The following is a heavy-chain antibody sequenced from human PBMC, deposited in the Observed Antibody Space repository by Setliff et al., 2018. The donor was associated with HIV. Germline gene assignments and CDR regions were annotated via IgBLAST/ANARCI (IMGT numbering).Heavy chain of an antibody. Sequence: PGGSLRLSCAASGFTFSSYAMSWVRQAPGKGLEWVSAISGSGGSTYYADSVKGRFTISRDNSKNTLYLQMNSLRAEDTAVYYCAGNVEHYGGNFGQGFDIWGQGTMVTVS. J-gene: IGHJ3*02. D-gene: IGHD4-17*01. V-gene: IGHV3-23*01. CDR2: ISGSGGST. CDR3: AGNVEHYGGNFGQGFDI. CDR1: GFTFSSYA.